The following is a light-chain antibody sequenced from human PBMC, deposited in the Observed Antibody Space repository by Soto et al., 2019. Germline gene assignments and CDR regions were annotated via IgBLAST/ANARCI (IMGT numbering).Light chain of an antibody. V-gene: IGKV4-1*01. CDR2: WAS. CDR1: QSVLYSSNNKDF. Sequence: DIVMTQSPDSLAVSLGERATINCRSSQSVLYSSNNKDFLAWYQQKPGQPPHLLIYWASTRESGVPDRFSGSGSGTDFTLTISSLQAEDVALYYCQQYYSTPPTFGQGTSVEIK. CDR3: QQYYSTPPT. J-gene: IGKJ1*01.